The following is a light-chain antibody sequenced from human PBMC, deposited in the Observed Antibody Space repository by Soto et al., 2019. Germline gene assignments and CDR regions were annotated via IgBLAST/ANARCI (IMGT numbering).Light chain of an antibody. CDR1: RSNIGFNA. V-gene: IGLV1-44*01. CDR3: AAWDDNLNGVV. J-gene: IGLJ2*01. Sequence: QSVLTQPPSASGTPGQSVTISCSGSRSNIGFNAVSWYQQLPGTAPKLLIYTINQRPSGVPDRFSGSKSGASASLAISGLQSEDEGDYSCAAWDDNLNGVVFGGGTKLTVL. CDR2: TIN.